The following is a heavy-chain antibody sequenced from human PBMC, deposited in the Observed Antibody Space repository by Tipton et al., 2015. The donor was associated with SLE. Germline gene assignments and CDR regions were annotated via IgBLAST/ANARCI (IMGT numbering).Heavy chain of an antibody. Sequence: SLRLSCATSGFTFSSCAMHWVRQAPGKGLEWVAVISYDGGNKYYGDSVKGRFTISRDNSKNTLYLQMNSLRDEDTAVYYCAKEGGDDSSGYMHYWGQGTLVTVSP. CDR1: GFTFSSCA. CDR3: AKEGGDDSSGYMHY. D-gene: IGHD3-22*01. J-gene: IGHJ4*02. CDR2: ISYDGGNK. V-gene: IGHV3-30*04.